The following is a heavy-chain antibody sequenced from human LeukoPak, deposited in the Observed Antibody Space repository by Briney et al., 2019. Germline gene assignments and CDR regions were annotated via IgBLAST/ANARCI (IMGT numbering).Heavy chain of an antibody. V-gene: IGHV3-30*02. D-gene: IGHD5-12*01. J-gene: IGHJ4*02. CDR3: AKDRIRGYDFRYYFDY. CDR1: GFTFSSYG. CDR2: IRYDGSNK. Sequence: GGSLRLSCAASGFTFSSYGMHWVRQAPGKGLEWVAFIRYDGSNKYYADSVKGRFTISRDNSKNTLYLQMNSLRAEDTAVYYCAKDRIRGYDFRYYFDYWGQGTLVTVSS.